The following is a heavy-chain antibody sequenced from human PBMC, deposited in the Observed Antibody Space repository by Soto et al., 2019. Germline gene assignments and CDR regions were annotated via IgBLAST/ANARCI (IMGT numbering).Heavy chain of an antibody. CDR1: GGSISSGGYS. J-gene: IGHJ6*02. CDR3: ARGPISYDFWSGHYAHYYYGMDV. D-gene: IGHD3-3*01. CDR2: IYHSGST. Sequence: SETLSLTCAVSGGSISSGGYSWSWIRQPPGKGLEWIGYIYHSGSTYYNPSLKSRVTISVDRSKNQFSLKLSSVTAADTAVYYCARGPISYDFWSGHYAHYYYGMDVWGQGTTVTVSS. V-gene: IGHV4-30-2*01.